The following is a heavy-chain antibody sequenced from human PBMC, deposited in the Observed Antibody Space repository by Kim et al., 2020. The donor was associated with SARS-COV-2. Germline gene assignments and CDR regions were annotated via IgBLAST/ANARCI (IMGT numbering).Heavy chain of an antibody. V-gene: IGHV1-2*02. J-gene: IGHJ4*02. CDR3: ARDDKTFPLLF. Sequence: ASVKVSCKTAGDTFSGYYINWVRQAPGQGLEWMGWINPDTYGANSAQKFEGRVTMTADKSISTVYMELHRLTSDDTAVYYCARDDKTFPLLFWGQGTLVTVSS. CDR1: GDTFSGYY. D-gene: IGHD3-10*01. CDR2: INPDTYGA.